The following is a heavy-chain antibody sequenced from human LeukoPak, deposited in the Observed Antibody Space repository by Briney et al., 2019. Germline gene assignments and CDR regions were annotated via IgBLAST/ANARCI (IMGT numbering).Heavy chain of an antibody. CDR2: IYYSGST. D-gene: IGHD3-9*01. V-gene: IGHV4-61*01. CDR1: AGSISSSSYY. Sequence: PSETLSLTCTVSAGSISSSSYYWSWIRQPPGKGLEWIGYIYYSGSTNYTPSLKSRVTISVDASKNQFSLKLSSVTAADTAVYYCARGGNVLRYFDWLPISNHQYYYYYYGMDVWGQGTTVTVSS. J-gene: IGHJ6*02. CDR3: ARGGNVLRYFDWLPISNHQYYYYYYGMDV.